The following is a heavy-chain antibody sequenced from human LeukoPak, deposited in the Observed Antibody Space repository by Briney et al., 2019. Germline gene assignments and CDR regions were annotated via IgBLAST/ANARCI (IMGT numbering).Heavy chain of an antibody. CDR3: ARGVGATFDFY. CDR2: ISATGGST. V-gene: IGHV3-23*01. Sequence: PGGSLRLSCAASGFTFNNYAMTWVRQAPGKGLDWVSAISATGGSTYYADSVRGRFTISRDNAKNSLYLQMNSLRAEDTAVYYCARGVGATFDFYWGQGTLVTVSS. J-gene: IGHJ4*01. D-gene: IGHD1-26*01. CDR1: GFTFNNYA.